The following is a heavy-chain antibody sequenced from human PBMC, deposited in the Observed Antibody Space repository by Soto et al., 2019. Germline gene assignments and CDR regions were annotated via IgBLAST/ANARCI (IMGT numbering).Heavy chain of an antibody. CDR1: GYTFFAYY. D-gene: IGHD3-10*01. CDR3: ARGDASSGTYWFDY. J-gene: IGHJ4*02. Sequence: VQLIQSGTEVKKSGASVKISCQASGYTFFAYYMNWVRQAPGQGLEWMGMINPSGGTATYAQRFRDRLTVTRDTAARTVYMELRTLRPEETAVYYCARGDASSGTYWFDYWGQGTLVTASA. V-gene: IGHV1-46*01. CDR2: INPSGGTA.